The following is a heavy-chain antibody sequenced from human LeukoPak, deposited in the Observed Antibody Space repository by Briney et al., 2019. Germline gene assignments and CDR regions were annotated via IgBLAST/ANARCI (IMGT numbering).Heavy chain of an antibody. V-gene: IGHV1-18*01. CDR3: ARDDNYGIFVNVDY. CDR1: GYSFILYG. Sequence: GASVKVSCKTSGYSFILYGISWVRQAPGQGPEWMGWISTSTGDTKYTQKFQGRVTLTTDTSTSTAYMELSSLGSDDTAVYYCARDDNYGIFVNVDYWGQGTLVTVSS. CDR2: ISTSTGDT. D-gene: IGHD4-11*01. J-gene: IGHJ4*02.